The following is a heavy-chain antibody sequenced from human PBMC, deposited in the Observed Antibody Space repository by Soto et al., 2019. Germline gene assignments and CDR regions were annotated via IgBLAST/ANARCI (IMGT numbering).Heavy chain of an antibody. V-gene: IGHV3-33*01. Sequence: GGSLRLSCAASGFTFSSYGMHWVRQAPGKGLEWVAVIWYDGSNKYYADSVKGRFTISRDNSKNTLYLQMNSLRAEDTAVYYCARGLAYGDYIDYWGQGTLVTVSS. CDR2: IWYDGSNK. CDR3: ARGLAYGDYIDY. J-gene: IGHJ4*02. D-gene: IGHD4-17*01. CDR1: GFTFSSYG.